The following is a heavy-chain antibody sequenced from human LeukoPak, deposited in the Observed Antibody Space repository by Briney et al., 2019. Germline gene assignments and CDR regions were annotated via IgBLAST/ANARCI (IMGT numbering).Heavy chain of an antibody. Sequence: SETLSLTCTVSGGSMSSSSYYWGWIRQPPGKGLEWIGYIYYSGSTYYNPSLQSRVTISVDTSKNQFSLKLSSVTAADTAVYYCARQSSYSSGWYRDWGQGTLVTVSS. J-gene: IGHJ4*02. V-gene: IGHV4-39*01. D-gene: IGHD6-19*01. CDR1: GGSMSSSSYY. CDR2: IYYSGST. CDR3: ARQSSYSSGWYRD.